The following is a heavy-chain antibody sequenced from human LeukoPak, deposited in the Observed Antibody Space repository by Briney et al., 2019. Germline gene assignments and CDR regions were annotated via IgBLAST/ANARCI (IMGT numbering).Heavy chain of an antibody. CDR2: ISYDGSNK. J-gene: IGHJ4*02. CDR1: RFTFSDYS. D-gene: IGHD3-22*01. CDR3: ATQDGYDNSGHYGY. Sequence: GGSLRLSCAASRFTFSDYSMNGVRQAPGKGLEWVAVISYDGSNKYFADSVKGRFTISRDNSKNTLYLQMNSLRAEDTAVYYCATQDGYDNSGHYGYWGQGTLVTVSS. V-gene: IGHV3-30*03.